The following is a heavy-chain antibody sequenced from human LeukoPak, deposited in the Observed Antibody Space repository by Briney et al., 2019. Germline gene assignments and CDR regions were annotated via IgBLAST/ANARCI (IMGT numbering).Heavy chain of an antibody. D-gene: IGHD3-22*01. J-gene: IGHJ4*02. CDR3: ARARFYYDSSGYSGYFDY. CDR2: IYYRGST. Sequence: SSETLSLTCTVSGGSISSSFYYWGWIRQPPGKGLEWIGSIYYRGSTYYNPSLKSRVTISVDTSKNQFSLKLNSVTAADTAVYYCARARFYYDSSGYSGYFDYWGQGTLVTVSS. V-gene: IGHV4-39*07. CDR1: GGSISSSFYY.